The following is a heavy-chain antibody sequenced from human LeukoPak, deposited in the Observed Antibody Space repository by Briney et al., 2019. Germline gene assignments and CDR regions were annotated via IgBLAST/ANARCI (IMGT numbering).Heavy chain of an antibody. Sequence: GESLKISCNGSGYTFTSHWIGWVRQMPGKGLEWMGIIYPGDSDTRYSPSFQGQVTISADKPISTAYLQWSSLKASDTAIYYCARVWPATTIPVFDYWGQGTLVTVSS. V-gene: IGHV5-51*04. D-gene: IGHD2-2*02. CDR1: GYTFTSHW. CDR3: ARVWPATTIPVFDY. J-gene: IGHJ4*02. CDR2: IYPGDSDT.